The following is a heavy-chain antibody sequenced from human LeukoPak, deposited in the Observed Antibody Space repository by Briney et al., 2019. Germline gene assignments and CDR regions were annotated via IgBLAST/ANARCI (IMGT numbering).Heavy chain of an antibody. Sequence: PGGSLRLSCAASGFTFSSYEMNWVRQAPGKGLEWVSYISSSGSTIYYADSVKGRFTISRDNAKNSLYLQMNSLRAEDTAVYYCFGNYYYYGMDVWGQGTMVTVSS. D-gene: IGHD3-10*01. V-gene: IGHV3-48*03. CDR1: GFTFSSYE. CDR3: FGNYYYYGMDV. CDR2: ISSSGSTI. J-gene: IGHJ6*02.